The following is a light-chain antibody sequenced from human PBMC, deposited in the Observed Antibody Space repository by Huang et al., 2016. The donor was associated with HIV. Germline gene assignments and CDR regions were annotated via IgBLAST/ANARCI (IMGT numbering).Light chain of an antibody. CDR1: QNINNY. CDR2: ASS. J-gene: IGKJ5*01. V-gene: IGKV1-39*01. CDR3: QQSYNTPRT. Sequence: DIQMTQSPSSLSASVGDRVTITCQTSQNINNYLNWYQQKPGKAPNLLIYASSSLHSGVPSRFSGGGSETNFTLTITGLQPEDCATYYCQQSYNTPRTFAQGTRLEIK.